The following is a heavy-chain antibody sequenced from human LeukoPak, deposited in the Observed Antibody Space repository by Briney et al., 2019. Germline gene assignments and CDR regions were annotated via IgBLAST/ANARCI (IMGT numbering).Heavy chain of an antibody. J-gene: IGHJ6*02. D-gene: IGHD3-3*01. CDR1: GFTFSSYA. CDR3: AKDVLGTTYYDFWSGYTVSGMDV. V-gene: IGHV3-23*01. Sequence: GGSLRLSCAASGFTFSSYAMSWVRQAPGKGLKWVSAISGSGGSTYYADSVKGRFTISRDNSKNTLYLQMNSLRAEDTAVYYCAKDVLGTTYYDFWSGYTVSGMDVWGQGTTVTVSS. CDR2: ISGSGGST.